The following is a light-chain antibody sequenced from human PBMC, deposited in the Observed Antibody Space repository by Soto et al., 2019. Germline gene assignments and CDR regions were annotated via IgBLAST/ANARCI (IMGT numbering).Light chain of an antibody. CDR3: SSYTSRNTQV. CDR2: DVS. V-gene: IGLV2-14*01. CDR1: GSDIGVYNY. Sequence: QSALPQPASVSGSPGQSITISCTGTGSDIGVYNYVSWYQQHPGKAPKLVIYDVSHRPSGVSNRFSGSKSGNTASLTISGLQAEDEADYYCSSYTSRNTQVFGGGTKVTVL. J-gene: IGLJ2*01.